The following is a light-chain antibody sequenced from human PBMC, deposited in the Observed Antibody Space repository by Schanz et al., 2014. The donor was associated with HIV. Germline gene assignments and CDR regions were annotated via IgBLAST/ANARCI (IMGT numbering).Light chain of an antibody. CDR1: SSNVGSNT. J-gene: IGLJ3*02. V-gene: IGLV1-44*01. Sequence: QSVLTQPPSASGTPGQRVTISCSGSSSNVGSNTVNWYQHLPGTAPKLLMYANNQRASGVPDRFSGSGSGTSASLAITGLRSEDEADYYCATWVDSLNGWVFGGGTKLTVL. CDR2: ANN. CDR3: ATWVDSLNGWV.